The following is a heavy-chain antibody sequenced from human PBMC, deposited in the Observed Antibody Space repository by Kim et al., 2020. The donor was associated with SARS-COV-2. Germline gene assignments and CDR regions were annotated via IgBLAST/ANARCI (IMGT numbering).Heavy chain of an antibody. CDR2: FYPGDSET. CDR3: ARFHESGGQPDLFFYGMDV. CDR1: GYLFTHYW. J-gene: IGHJ6*02. D-gene: IGHD3-10*01. V-gene: IGHV5-51*01. Sequence: GASLKISCKTSGYLFTHYWIAWVRQMPGKGLEWLGLFYPGDSETKYSPSIEGQVTFSADNFIDTAYIQWRSLKASDTATYYCARFHESGGQPDLFFYGMDVWGQGTAVTVSS.